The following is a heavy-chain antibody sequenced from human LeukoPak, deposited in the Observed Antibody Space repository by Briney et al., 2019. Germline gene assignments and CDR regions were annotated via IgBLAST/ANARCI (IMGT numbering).Heavy chain of an antibody. CDR3: SRHEALPGDY. J-gene: IGHJ4*02. V-gene: IGHV3-73*01. D-gene: IGHD2-21*02. CDR1: GFTFSGST. Sequence: GSLRLPCAASGFTFSGSTVHWVRQASGKGLDWVGHIRTKANNYATAYAASVKGRFTISRDDSKNTAYLQMNSLKIEDTAVYYCSRHEALPGDYWGQGTLVTVSS. CDR2: IRTKANNYAT.